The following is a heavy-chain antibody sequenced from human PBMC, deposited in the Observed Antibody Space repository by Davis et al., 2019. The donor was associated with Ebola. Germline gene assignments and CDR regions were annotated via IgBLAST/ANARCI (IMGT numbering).Heavy chain of an antibody. V-gene: IGHV4-39*01. CDR1: GGSISSSSYY. D-gene: IGHD4-11*01. J-gene: IGHJ4*02. CDR2: IYYSGST. CDR3: ATLVSNYRDY. Sequence: SETLSLTCTVPGGSISSSSYYWGWIRQPPGKGLEWIGSIYYSGSTYYNPSLKSRVTISVDTSKNQFSLKLSSVTAADTAVYYCATLVSNYRDYWGQGTLVTVSS.